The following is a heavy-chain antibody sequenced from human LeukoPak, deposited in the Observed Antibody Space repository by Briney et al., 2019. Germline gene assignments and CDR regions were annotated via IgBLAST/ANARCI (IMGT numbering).Heavy chain of an antibody. CDR2: IRSKAYGGTT. CDR3: TRGGSYCDY. J-gene: IGHJ4*02. CDR1: GFTFGDYA. D-gene: IGHD1-26*01. V-gene: IGHV3-49*04. Sequence: GGSLRLSCTASGFTFGDYAMSWVRQAPGKGLEWVGFIRSKAYGGTTEYAASVKGRFTISRDDSKSIAYLQMNSLKTEDTAVYYCTRGGSYCDYWSQGTLVTVSS.